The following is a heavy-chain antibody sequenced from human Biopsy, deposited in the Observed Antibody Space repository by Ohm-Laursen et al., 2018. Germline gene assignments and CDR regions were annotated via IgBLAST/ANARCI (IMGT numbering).Heavy chain of an antibody. CDR2: ISKGGDT. CDR1: GGSITDDY. D-gene: IGHD1-1*01. CDR3: ARLYRLDDYWNDDPPHAFDV. Sequence: GTLSLTCSVSGGSITDDYWSWIRQSPGKGLEWIGFISKGGDTTYNPSLRGRVAISVDTSKNQFSLKLSSVTAADTAIFFCARLYRLDDYWNDDPPHAFDVWGQGTRVTVSS. J-gene: IGHJ3*01. V-gene: IGHV4-59*01.